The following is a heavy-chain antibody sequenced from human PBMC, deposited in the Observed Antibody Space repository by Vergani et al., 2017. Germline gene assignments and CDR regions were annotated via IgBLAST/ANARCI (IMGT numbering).Heavy chain of an antibody. V-gene: IGHV4-39*01. CDR3: ARHLAYCGGDCYPYYYGMDV. J-gene: IGHJ6*02. CDR2: IYYSGST. CDR1: GGSISSSSYY. D-gene: IGHD2-21*02. Sequence: QLQLQESGPGLVKPSETLSLTCTVSGGSISSSSYYWGWIRQPPGKGLEWIGSIYYSGSTYYNPSLKSRVPISVDTSKNQFSLKLSSVTAADTAVYYCARHLAYCGGDCYPYYYGMDVWGQGTTVTVSS.